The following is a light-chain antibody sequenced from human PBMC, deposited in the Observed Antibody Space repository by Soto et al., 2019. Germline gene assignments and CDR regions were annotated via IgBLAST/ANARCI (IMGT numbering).Light chain of an antibody. CDR2: DAS. Sequence: DIQMTQSPSTLSASVGDRVTITCRASQSIRNFLAWYQQKPGKAPKVLIYDASSLESGVPSRFSGSGSGTEFTLTISSLQPDDLATYFCQQYDSYLTFGPGTKVEIK. CDR1: QSIRNF. J-gene: IGKJ1*01. CDR3: QQYDSYLT. V-gene: IGKV1-5*01.